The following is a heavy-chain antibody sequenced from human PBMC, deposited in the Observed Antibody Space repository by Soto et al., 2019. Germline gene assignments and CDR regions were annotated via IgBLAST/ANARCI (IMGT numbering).Heavy chain of an antibody. CDR2: INSDGSYT. V-gene: IGHV3-74*01. CDR1: GFTFSSYW. D-gene: IGHD2-21*01. Sequence: EVQLVESGGGLAQPGGSLRLSCAASGFTFSSYWMHWVRQAPGKGLVWVSRINSDGSYTNYADSVKGRFTISRDNAKNTLYLQMNSLRAEDTAVYYCARYGGGNGYFDLWGRGTLVTVSS. J-gene: IGHJ2*01. CDR3: ARYGGGNGYFDL.